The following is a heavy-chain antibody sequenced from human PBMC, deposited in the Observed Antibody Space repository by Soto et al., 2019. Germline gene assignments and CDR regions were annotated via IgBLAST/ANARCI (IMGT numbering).Heavy chain of an antibody. CDR3: AREGLARPQSYYYGMDV. J-gene: IGHJ6*02. CDR2: IIPIFGTA. D-gene: IGHD6-6*01. V-gene: IGHV1-69*13. Sequence: SVKVSCKASGGTFSSYAISWVRQAPGQGLEWMGGIIPIFGTANYAQKFQGRVTITAGESTSTAYMELSSLRSEDTAVYYCAREGLARPQSYYYGMDVWGQGTTVTVSS. CDR1: GGTFSSYA.